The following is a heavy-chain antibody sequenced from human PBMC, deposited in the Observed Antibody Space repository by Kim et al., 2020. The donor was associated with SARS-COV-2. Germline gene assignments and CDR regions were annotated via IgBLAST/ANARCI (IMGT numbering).Heavy chain of an antibody. CDR1: GFTFSSYS. CDR2: ISSSSSYI. D-gene: IGHD5-12*01. CDR3: ASRRDGYDPPGFDY. Sequence: GGSLRLSCAASGFTFSSYSMNWVRQAPGKGLEWVSSISSSSSYIYYADSVKGRFTISRDNAKNSLYLQMNSLRAEDTAVYYCASRRDGYDPPGFDYWGQGTLVTVSS. V-gene: IGHV3-21*01. J-gene: IGHJ4*02.